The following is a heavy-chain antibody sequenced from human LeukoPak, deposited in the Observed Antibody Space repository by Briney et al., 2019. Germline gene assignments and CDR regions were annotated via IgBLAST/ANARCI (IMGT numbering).Heavy chain of an antibody. CDR3: ARANMVRGVGLFFDRNWFDP. CDR1: GYTFSSFG. J-gene: IGHJ5*02. Sequence: ASVKVSCKGSGYTFSSFGLSWVRQAPGQGLEWMGWINPNSGGTNYAQKFQGRVTMTRDTSISTAYMELSGLRSDDTAVYYCARANMVRGVGLFFDRNWFDPWGQGTLVTVPS. D-gene: IGHD3-10*01. V-gene: IGHV1-2*02. CDR2: INPNSGGT.